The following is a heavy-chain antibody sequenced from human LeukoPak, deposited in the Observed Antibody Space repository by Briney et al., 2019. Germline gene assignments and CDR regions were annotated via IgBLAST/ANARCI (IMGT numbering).Heavy chain of an antibody. CDR2: ISWDGGST. J-gene: IGHJ4*02. D-gene: IGHD1-14*01. V-gene: IGHV3-43*01. CDR3: AKGRTSYDF. Sequence: GGSLRLSCAASGFTFDDYTMHWVRQAPGKGLEWVSLISWDGGSTYYADSVKGRSTISRDNSKNTLYLQMNSLRAEDTAIYYCAKGRTSYDFWGQGTLVTVSS. CDR1: GFTFDDYT.